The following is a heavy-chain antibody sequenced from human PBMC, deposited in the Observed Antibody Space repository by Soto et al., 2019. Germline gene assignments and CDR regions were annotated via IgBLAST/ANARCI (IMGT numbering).Heavy chain of an antibody. CDR2: ISISGSTL. Sequence: WGSRRLSCAASGFTFRSFEMDWVRQTPGKGLEWVSYISISGSTLSYADSVKGRFTISRDNAQNSLNLQMNSLRAEETAVYYCARLAGHALECWGQGTMVTVSS. J-gene: IGHJ4*02. V-gene: IGHV3-48*03. CDR1: GFTFRSFE. CDR3: ARLAGHALEC.